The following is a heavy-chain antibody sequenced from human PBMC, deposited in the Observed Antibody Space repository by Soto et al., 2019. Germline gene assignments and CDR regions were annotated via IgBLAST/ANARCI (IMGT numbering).Heavy chain of an antibody. J-gene: IGHJ6*02. CDR1: GFTFSSYA. CDR2: ISGSGGST. Sequence: EVQLLESGGGLVQPGGSLRLSCAASGFTFSSYAMSWVRQAPGKGLEWVSAISGSGGSTYYADSVKGRFTISRDNSKNTLYLQMNSLRTEDTAVYYCAKGMGPYYYYGMDVWGQGTTVTVSS. V-gene: IGHV3-23*01. CDR3: AKGMGPYYYYGMDV.